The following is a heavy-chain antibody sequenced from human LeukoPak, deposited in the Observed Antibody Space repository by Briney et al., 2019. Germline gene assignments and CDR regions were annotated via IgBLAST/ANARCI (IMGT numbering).Heavy chain of an antibody. CDR1: GGSISSYY. CDR2: IYTSGSS. J-gene: IGHJ6*03. Sequence: SETLSLTCTVSGGSISSYYWSWIRQPAGKGLEWIGRIYTSGSSNYNPSLKSRVTISVDTSKNQFSLKLSSVTAADTAVYYCARAGRGYNYGFVPSEGDYYYYYLDVWGKGTTVTVSS. CDR3: ARAGRGYNYGFVPSEGDYYYYYLDV. D-gene: IGHD5-18*01. V-gene: IGHV4-4*07.